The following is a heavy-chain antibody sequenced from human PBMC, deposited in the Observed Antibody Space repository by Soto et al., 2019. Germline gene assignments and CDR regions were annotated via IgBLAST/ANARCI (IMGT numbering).Heavy chain of an antibody. J-gene: IGHJ4*02. V-gene: IGHV3-23*01. CDR1: GFTFSSYA. CDR3: AKEHSLYCSSASCYWPPPLDY. CDR2: ISGSGGST. Sequence: GGSLRLSCVASGFTFSSYAMSWVRQAPGKGLEWVSAISGSGGSTYYADSVKGRFTISRDNSKNTLYLQMNSLRAEDTAVYYCAKEHSLYCSSASCYWPPPLDYWGQGTLVTVSS. D-gene: IGHD2-2*01.